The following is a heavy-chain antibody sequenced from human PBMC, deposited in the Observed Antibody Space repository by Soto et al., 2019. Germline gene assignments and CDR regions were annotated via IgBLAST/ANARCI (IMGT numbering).Heavy chain of an antibody. D-gene: IGHD1-1*01. CDR3: VRRTTAFDY. CDR1: GFSLSTSGVG. V-gene: IGHV2-5*02. CDR2: IYWDGDK. J-gene: IGHJ4*02. Sequence: QITLQESXPXLVKPTQTLTLTCTFSGFSLSTSGVGVGWIRQPPGKALEWLALIYWDGDKRYSPSLQSRLTITKDIFKNQVVLTMTNMDPVDTARYYCVRRTTAFDYWGQGTLVTVSS.